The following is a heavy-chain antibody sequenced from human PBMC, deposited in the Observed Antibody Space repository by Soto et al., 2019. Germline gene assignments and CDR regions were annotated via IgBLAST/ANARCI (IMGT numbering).Heavy chain of an antibody. CDR3: ARDNNDFWSLYPLAFDY. CDR2: VSTSGNV. D-gene: IGHD3-3*01. Sequence: SETLSRNCTVFGGCRTKYYWSWIRQPAGKGLEWIGRVSTSGNVVSKASLRSRLTMSVDTSKNQFSLRLTSVTAADTAVYYCARDNNDFWSLYPLAFDYWGQGALVTVSS. CDR1: GGCRTKYY. J-gene: IGHJ4*02. V-gene: IGHV4-4*07.